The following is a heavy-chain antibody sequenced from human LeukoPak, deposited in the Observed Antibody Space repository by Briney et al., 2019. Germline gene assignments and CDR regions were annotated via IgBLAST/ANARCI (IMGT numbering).Heavy chain of an antibody. CDR1: GGSISSGDYY. Sequence: SETLSLTCTVSGGSISSGDYYWSWIRQPPGKGLEWIGYIYYSGRTYYNPSLQSRVTISVDTSKNQFSLKLNSVTAADTAVYYCARGPIGDDDYWGQGTLVTVPS. CDR3: ARGPIGDDDY. CDR2: IYYSGRT. V-gene: IGHV4-30-4*01. D-gene: IGHD3-10*01. J-gene: IGHJ4*02.